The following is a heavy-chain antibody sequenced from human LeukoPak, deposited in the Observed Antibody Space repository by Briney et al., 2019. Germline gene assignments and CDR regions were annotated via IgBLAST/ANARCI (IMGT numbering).Heavy chain of an antibody. D-gene: IGHD5-18*01. CDR3: ARDVADTAMVRPYGTDV. J-gene: IGHJ6*02. CDR1: GGSISSGGYY. Sequence: SETLSLTCTVSGGSISSGGYYWSWIRQHPGKGLEWIGYIYYSGSTYYNPSLKSRVTISVDTSKNQFSLKLSSVTAADTAVYYCARDVADTAMVRPYGTDVWGQGTTVTVSS. CDR2: IYYSGST. V-gene: IGHV4-31*03.